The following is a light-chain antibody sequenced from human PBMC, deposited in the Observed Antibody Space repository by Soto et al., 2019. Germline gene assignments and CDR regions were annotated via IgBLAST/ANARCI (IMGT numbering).Light chain of an antibody. J-gene: IGLJ3*02. V-gene: IGLV2-8*01. CDR3: SSYAGSNFWV. Sequence: QSVLTQPPSASGSPGQSVTISCTGTSSDVGGYNYVSWYQQHPGKAPKLMIYEVSKRPSGVPDRFSGSKSGNTASLTVSGLQAEDEADYYCSSYAGSNFWVFGGGTQLTV. CDR1: SSDVGGYNY. CDR2: EVS.